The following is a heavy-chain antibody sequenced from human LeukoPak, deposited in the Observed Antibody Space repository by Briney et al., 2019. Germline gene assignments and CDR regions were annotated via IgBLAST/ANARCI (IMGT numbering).Heavy chain of an antibody. D-gene: IGHD2-2*01. CDR1: GYSITNGYF. J-gene: IGHJ2*01. V-gene: IGHV4-38-2*01. CDR3: VRRVACTSSSCYWYFDV. Sequence: SETLSLTCAVSGYSITNGYFWGWIRQPTGEGLEWIGSEYPSGSPHYSPSLKSRATISMDTSQNQISLKLSSVTAADTAVYYCVRRVACTSSSCYWYFDVWGRGTLVTVSS. CDR2: EYPSGSP.